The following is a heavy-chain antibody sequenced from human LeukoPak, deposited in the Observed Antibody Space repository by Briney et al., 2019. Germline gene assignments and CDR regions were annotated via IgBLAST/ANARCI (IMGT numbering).Heavy chain of an antibody. CDR2: INPNSGGT. J-gene: IGHJ6*03. D-gene: IGHD6-13*01. V-gene: IGHV1-2*02. Sequence: ASVKVSCKASGYTFTGYYMHWVRQAPGQGLEWMGWINPNSGGTNYAQKFQGRVTMTRDTSISTAYMDLSRLRSDDTAVYYCARGPTAGLSYYYYYMDVWGKGTTVTVSS. CDR3: ARGPTAGLSYYYYYMDV. CDR1: GYTFTGYY.